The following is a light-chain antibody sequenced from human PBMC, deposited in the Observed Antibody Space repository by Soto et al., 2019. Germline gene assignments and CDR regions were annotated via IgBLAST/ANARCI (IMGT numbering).Light chain of an antibody. J-gene: IGLJ1*01. CDR1: ISDVGAYDY. CDR2: EVS. Sequence: QSVLTQPASVSGSPGQSIAISCTGTISDVGAYDYVSWYQQHPGKAPKLIIYEVSNRPSGVSSRFSGSKSGNTASLTISGLQPEDEADYYCSSHASSGVFGTGTKSPS. CDR3: SSHASSGV. V-gene: IGLV2-14*01.